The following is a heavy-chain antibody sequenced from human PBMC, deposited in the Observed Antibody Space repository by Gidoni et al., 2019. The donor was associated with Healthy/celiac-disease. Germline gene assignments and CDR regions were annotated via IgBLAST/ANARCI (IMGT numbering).Heavy chain of an antibody. CDR1: GFTFSSYG. CDR2: ISYDGSNK. V-gene: IGHV3-30*18. D-gene: IGHD3-16*02. CDR3: AKGLKGRYYDYIWGSYRSNDAFDI. Sequence: QVQLVESGGGVVQPGRSLRLSCAASGFTFSSYGMHWVRAAPGKGLEWVAVISYDGSNKYYADSVKGRFTISRDNSKNTLYLQMNSLRAEDTAVYYCAKGLKGRYYDYIWGSYRSNDAFDIWGQGTMVTVSS. J-gene: IGHJ3*02.